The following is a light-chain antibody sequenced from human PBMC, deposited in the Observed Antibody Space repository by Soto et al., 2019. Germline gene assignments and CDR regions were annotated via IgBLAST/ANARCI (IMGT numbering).Light chain of an antibody. Sequence: EIVLTQSPGTLSLSPGERATLSCRASQSVSSSYLAWYQQKPGQAPRLLIYDASSRATGIPDRFSGSGSGTAFTLTSSRLEPEEFAVYFCQQDGSSPYTFGQGTKLEIK. CDR1: QSVSSSY. CDR3: QQDGSSPYT. V-gene: IGKV3-20*01. J-gene: IGKJ2*01. CDR2: DAS.